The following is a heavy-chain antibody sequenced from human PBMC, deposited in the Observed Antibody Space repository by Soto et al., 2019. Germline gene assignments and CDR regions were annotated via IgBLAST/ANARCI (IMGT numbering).Heavy chain of an antibody. D-gene: IGHD6-6*01. J-gene: IGHJ5*02. CDR1: GFTFSSYS. CDR2: ISSSSSTI. CDR3: ASRPERRAEIGWCDP. V-gene: IGHV3-48*01. Sequence: EVQLVESGGGLVQPGGSLRLSCAASGFTFSSYSMNWVRQAPGKGLEWVSYISSSSSTISYADSVKGRFTISRDNAKNSQSLQMHSLRAEETAVYYWASRPERRAEIGWCDPWGQGPLVTVSS.